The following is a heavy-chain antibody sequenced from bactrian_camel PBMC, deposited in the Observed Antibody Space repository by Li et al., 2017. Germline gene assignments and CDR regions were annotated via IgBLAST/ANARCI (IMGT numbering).Heavy chain of an antibody. Sequence: HVQLVESGGGSVQDGGSLTLSCTVSGYTLFSTYCMGWFRQAAGKEREGVAGLDSDSSPTYADSVKGRFTISRDNAKNTLYLEMSDLTPEDTAMYYCAADSFGGSWYCALKADEYQHWGQGTQVTVS. J-gene: IGHJ4*01. CDR1: GYTLFSTYC. CDR2: LDSDSSP. D-gene: IGHD6*01. V-gene: IGHV3S68*01. CDR3: AADSFGGSWYCALKADEYQH.